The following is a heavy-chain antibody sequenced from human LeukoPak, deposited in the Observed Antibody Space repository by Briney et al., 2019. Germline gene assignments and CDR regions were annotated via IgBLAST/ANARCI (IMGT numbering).Heavy chain of an antibody. Sequence: ASVKVSCKVSGYTLTELSMHWVRQSPGKGLEWMGSFDPEDGETIYAQKFQGRVTMTRDTSTSTVYMELSSLRSEDTAVYYCARVRHDSSGWYGGAFDIWGQGTMVTVSS. CDR1: GYTLTELS. J-gene: IGHJ3*02. CDR3: ARVRHDSSGWYGGAFDI. V-gene: IGHV1-24*01. CDR2: FDPEDGET. D-gene: IGHD6-19*01.